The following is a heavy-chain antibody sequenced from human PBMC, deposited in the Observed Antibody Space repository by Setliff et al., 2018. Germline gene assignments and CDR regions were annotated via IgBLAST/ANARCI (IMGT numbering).Heavy chain of an antibody. D-gene: IGHD3-22*01. CDR3: ARGGYYYDSSGPSPDHFDY. Sequence: ASVKVSCKASGYTFTSYYMHWVRQAPGQGLEWMGIINPSGGSTSYAQKFQGRVTMTRDTSTSTVYMELSSLRSEDTAVYYCARGGYYYDSSGPSPDHFDYWGQGTLVTV. CDR2: INPSGGST. V-gene: IGHV1-46*01. J-gene: IGHJ4*02. CDR1: GYTFTSYY.